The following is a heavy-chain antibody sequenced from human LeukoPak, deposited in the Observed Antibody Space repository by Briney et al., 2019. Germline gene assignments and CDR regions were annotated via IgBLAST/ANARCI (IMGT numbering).Heavy chain of an antibody. D-gene: IGHD2-15*01. Sequence: SETLSLTCTVSGGSISSSSYYWGWIRQPPGKGLEWIGSIYYSGSTYYNPSLKSRVTISVDTSKNQFSLKLSSVTAADTAVYYCARVKRSRDIVVVVAALGWFDPWGQGTLVTVSP. CDR2: IYYSGST. V-gene: IGHV4-39*07. CDR1: GGSISSSSYY. CDR3: ARVKRSRDIVVVVAALGWFDP. J-gene: IGHJ5*02.